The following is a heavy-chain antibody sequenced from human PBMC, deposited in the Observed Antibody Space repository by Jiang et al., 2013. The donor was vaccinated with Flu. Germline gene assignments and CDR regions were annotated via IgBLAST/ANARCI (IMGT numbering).Heavy chain of an antibody. D-gene: IGHD6-19*01. CDR3: VSTGYSSGWPARYYFDY. CDR2: ISYSGTT. Sequence: GLVKPSETLSLTCTVSGASISSYYWSWIRQPPGTALQWIGFISYSGTTSYNPSLKSRVTISVDTSKNQFSLKLNSVTAADTGVYYCVSTGYSSGWPARYYFDYWGQGTLVTASS. CDR1: GASISSYY. V-gene: IGHV4-59*01. J-gene: IGHJ4*02.